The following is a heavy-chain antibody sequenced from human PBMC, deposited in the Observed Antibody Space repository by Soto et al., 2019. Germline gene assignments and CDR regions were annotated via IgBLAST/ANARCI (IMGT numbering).Heavy chain of an antibody. V-gene: IGHV3-73*01. Sequence: EVQLVESGGGLVQPGGSLKLSCAASGFTFSGSAMHWVRQASGKGLEWVGRIRSKAYNYATAYAASVRGRFTISRDESKNTAYLQMNILKSEDTAVYYCTSVVAVSPNWFDPWGQGTLVTVSS. J-gene: IGHJ5*02. D-gene: IGHD2-15*01. CDR2: IRSKAYNYAT. CDR3: TSVVAVSPNWFDP. CDR1: GFTFSGSA.